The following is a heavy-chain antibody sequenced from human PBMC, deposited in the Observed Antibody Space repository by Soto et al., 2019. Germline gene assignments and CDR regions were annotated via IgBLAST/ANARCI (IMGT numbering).Heavy chain of an antibody. CDR3: ARPIGHYDDSSGYHLVHPLDY. J-gene: IGHJ4*02. CDR1: GGTFSSYA. CDR2: IIPIFGTA. D-gene: IGHD3-22*01. V-gene: IGHV1-69*13. Sequence: RASVKVSCKASGGTFSSYAISWVRQAPGQVLGWMGGIIPIFGTANYAQKFQGRVTITADESTSTAYMEWSSLRSEDTAVYYCARPIGHYDDSSGYHLVHPLDYWGQGTLVTVSS.